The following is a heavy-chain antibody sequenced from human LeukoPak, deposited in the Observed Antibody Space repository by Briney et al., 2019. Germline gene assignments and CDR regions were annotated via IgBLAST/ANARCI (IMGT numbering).Heavy chain of an antibody. CDR2: LFFGGST. V-gene: IGHV4-59*12. J-gene: IGHJ6*02. CDR1: GASISTYY. Sequence: PSETLSLTCTVSGASISTYYWSWIRQPPGKGLEWIGYLFFGGSTNYNPSLKSRVTISSDTSKNQLSLKLTSVTAADTAVYYCARDSRDYGSGSYWDVWGQGTPVTVSS. D-gene: IGHD3-10*01. CDR3: ARDSRDYGSGSYWDV.